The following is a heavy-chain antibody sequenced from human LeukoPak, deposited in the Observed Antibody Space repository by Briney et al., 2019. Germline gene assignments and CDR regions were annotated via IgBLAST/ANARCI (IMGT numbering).Heavy chain of an antibody. J-gene: IGHJ5*02. V-gene: IGHV3-74*01. CDR1: GFTFRNYW. CDR3: ARDRYYDSRLDP. D-gene: IGHD3-22*01. Sequence: PGGSLRLSCAASGFTFRNYWMHWVRQAPGKGLVWVSRINSDGSSTTYVDSVKGRFTISRDNAKSTLCLQMNSLSAEDTAVYYCARDRYYDSRLDPWGQGTLVTVSS. CDR2: INSDGSST.